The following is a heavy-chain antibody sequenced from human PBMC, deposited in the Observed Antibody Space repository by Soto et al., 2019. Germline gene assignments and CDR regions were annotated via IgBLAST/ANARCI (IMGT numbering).Heavy chain of an antibody. J-gene: IGHJ6*03. D-gene: IGHD3-10*01. V-gene: IGHV1-8*01. CDR2: MNPNSGNT. CDR3: AGGWRGYYGSGSYYYYYYMDV. Sequence: QVQLVQSGAEVRKPGASVKVSCQASGYTFTTYDINWVRQATGQGLEWMGWMNPNSGNTGYVQKFQGRVTMTRNTSISTAYMELSSLTSEDTAVYYWAGGWRGYYGSGSYYYYYYMDVWGKGTTVTVSS. CDR1: GYTFTTYD.